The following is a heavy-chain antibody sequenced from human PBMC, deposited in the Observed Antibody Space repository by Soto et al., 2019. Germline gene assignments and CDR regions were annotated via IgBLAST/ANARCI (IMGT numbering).Heavy chain of an antibody. CDR1: GFTFSSYG. CDR2: ISYDGSNK. J-gene: IGHJ6*02. V-gene: IGHV3-30*18. D-gene: IGHD3-3*01. CDR3: AKDVLRFLEWLAFDGMDV. Sequence: QVQLVEAGGGVVQPGRSLRLSCAASGFTFSSYGMHWVRQAPGKGLEWVAVISYDGSNKYYADSVKGRFTISRDNSKNTXNLQMNSLRAEDTAGYYCAKDVLRFLEWLAFDGMDVWGQGATVTVSS.